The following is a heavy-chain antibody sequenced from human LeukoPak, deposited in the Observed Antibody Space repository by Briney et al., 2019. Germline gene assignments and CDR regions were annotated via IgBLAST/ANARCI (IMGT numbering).Heavy chain of an antibody. D-gene: IGHD5-24*01. V-gene: IGHV3-30*18. Sequence: PGRSLRLSCAASGFTFSSYGMHWVRQAPGKGLEWVAVISYDGSNKYYADSVKCRFTISRDNSKNTLYLQMNSLRAEDTAVYYCAKEDVGYNGGGYFDYWGQGTLVTVSS. CDR1: GFTFSSYG. CDR3: AKEDVGYNGGGYFDY. CDR2: ISYDGSNK. J-gene: IGHJ4*02.